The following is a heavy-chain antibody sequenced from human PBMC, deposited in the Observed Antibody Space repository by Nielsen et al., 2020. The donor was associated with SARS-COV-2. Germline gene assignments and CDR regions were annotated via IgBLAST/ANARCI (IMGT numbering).Heavy chain of an antibody. Sequence: SETLSLTCTVSGGSISSADHYWSWIRQPPGKGLEWIGHIYYSGSTYNNPSLRSRVTISVDTSKNQFSLKLSSVTAADTAVYYCARARGWLQPPDYWGQGTLVAVSS. D-gene: IGHD5-24*01. CDR1: GGSISSADHY. J-gene: IGHJ4*02. CDR2: IYYSGST. V-gene: IGHV4-30-4*01. CDR3: ARARGWLQPPDY.